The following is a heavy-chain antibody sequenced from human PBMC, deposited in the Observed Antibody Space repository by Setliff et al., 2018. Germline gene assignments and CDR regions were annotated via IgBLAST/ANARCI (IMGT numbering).Heavy chain of an antibody. CDR1: GFTFSNYW. J-gene: IGHJ3*02. V-gene: IGHV3-21*04. Sequence: LRLSCAASGFTFSNYWMHWVRQVPGKGLEWVSSISSSSSYIYYADSVKGRFTISRDNAKNSLSLQMNSLRAEDTALYYCARQSRTGAFDIWGQGTMVTVSS. CDR2: ISSSSSYI. CDR3: ARQSRTGAFDI.